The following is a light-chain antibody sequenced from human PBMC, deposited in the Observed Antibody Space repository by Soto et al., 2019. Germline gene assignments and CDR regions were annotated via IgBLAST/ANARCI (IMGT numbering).Light chain of an antibody. CDR2: DAS. CDR3: QQYDNLPTFT. V-gene: IGKV1-33*01. Sequence: DLQMTQSPSSLSASVVDRVTITCQASQDISNHLNWYQQKPGKAPKLLIYDASSLETGVTSSFSGSVSGTDFTFTITSLRPEDIATYYCQQYDNLPTFTFGPGTKVDIK. J-gene: IGKJ3*01. CDR1: QDISNH.